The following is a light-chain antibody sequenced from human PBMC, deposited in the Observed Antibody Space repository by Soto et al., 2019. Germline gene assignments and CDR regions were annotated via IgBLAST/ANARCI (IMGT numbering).Light chain of an antibody. V-gene: IGKV1-39*01. CDR2: GAT. J-gene: IGKJ1*01. CDR3: QQSYNSAWT. CDR1: QTFRVN. Sequence: DIQMTQFLSSRSASVGDRVTIICGSIQTFRVNLNWYQHRPGNTPTVLIYGATKLQSGVSPRFSASVSGTEYTLTINNLQPEDIATYFCQQSYNSAWTFGQGTRV.